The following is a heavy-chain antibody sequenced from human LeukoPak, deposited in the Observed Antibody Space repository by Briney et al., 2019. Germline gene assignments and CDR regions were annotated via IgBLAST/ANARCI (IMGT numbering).Heavy chain of an antibody. D-gene: IGHD3-22*01. CDR2: ISAYNGNT. CDR1: GYTFTSYG. J-gene: IGHJ4*02. V-gene: IGHV1-18*01. CDR3: ASHYYDGSGYSYYFDY. Sequence: ASVKVSCKASGYTFTSYGISWVRQAPGQGLEWMGWISAYNGNTNYAQKLQGRVTMTTDTSTSTAYMELRSLRSDDTAVYYCASHYYDGSGYSYYFDYWGQGTLVTVSS.